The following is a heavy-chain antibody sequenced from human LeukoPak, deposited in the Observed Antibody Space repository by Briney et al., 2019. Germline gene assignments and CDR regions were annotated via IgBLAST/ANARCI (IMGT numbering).Heavy chain of an antibody. CDR1: GGTFSSYA. J-gene: IGHJ4*02. V-gene: IGHV1-69*01. D-gene: IGHD1-26*01. CDR3: ARGRESHGHYFHF. CDR2: IFPLFETT. Sequence: SVKVSCKASGGTFSSYAISWVRQAPGQGLEWMGGIFPLFETTNYAQGFQGRVTITADDSTSTAYMELNSLTTEDTAVYYCARGRESHGHYFHFWGQGTLVTVSS.